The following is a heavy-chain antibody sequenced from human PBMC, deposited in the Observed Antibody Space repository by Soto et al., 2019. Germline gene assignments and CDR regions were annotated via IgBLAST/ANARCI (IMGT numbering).Heavy chain of an antibody. Sequence: GASVKVSCKASGGTFSSYAISWVRQAPGQGLEWMGGIIPIFGTANYAQKFQGGVTITADESTSTAYMELSSLRSEDTAVYYCARDRYYDSSGPRGFDPWGQGTLVTVSS. CDR2: IIPIFGTA. V-gene: IGHV1-69*13. CDR1: GGTFSSYA. D-gene: IGHD3-22*01. CDR3: ARDRYYDSSGPRGFDP. J-gene: IGHJ5*02.